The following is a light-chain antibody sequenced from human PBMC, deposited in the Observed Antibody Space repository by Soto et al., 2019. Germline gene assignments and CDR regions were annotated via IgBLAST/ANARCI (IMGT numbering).Light chain of an antibody. CDR1: QSVSGY. CDR3: QQRSNWPYLT. V-gene: IGKV3-11*01. CDR2: DAS. J-gene: IGKJ4*01. Sequence: EIVLTQSPDTLSLPPGERATLSCRASQSVSGYLGWYQQKPGQAPPLLIHDASNRSYGVPARFRGSGSGTNFTLTIASLEPDDFAVYYCQQRSNWPYLTFGGGTRV.